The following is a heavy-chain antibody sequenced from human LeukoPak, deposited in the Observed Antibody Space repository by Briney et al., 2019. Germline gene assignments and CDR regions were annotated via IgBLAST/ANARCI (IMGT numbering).Heavy chain of an antibody. D-gene: IGHD3-10*01. CDR3: ARDHFGSLDS. CDR1: GFSVTTDSYC. Sequence: SETLSLTCTVSGFSVTTDSYCWGWLRQPPGKGLEWIGYDYCGGNTNYDPSLKRRVTISVDTSKNQFSLTLTSVPAADTAVYFCARDHFGSLDSWGQGILVTVSS. J-gene: IGHJ4*02. V-gene: IGHV4-61*01. CDR2: DYCGGNT.